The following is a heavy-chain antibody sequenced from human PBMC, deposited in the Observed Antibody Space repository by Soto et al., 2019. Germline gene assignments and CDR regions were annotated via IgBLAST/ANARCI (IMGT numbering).Heavy chain of an antibody. J-gene: IGHJ4*02. D-gene: IGHD3-22*01. V-gene: IGHV3-48*03. CDR1: GFTFSSYE. CDR2: ISTSGKTI. CDR3: ARGIDYYDSSGYQDY. Sequence: GGSLRLSCAASGFTFSSYEMNWVRQAPGKGLEWVSYISTSGKTIHYGDSVKGRFTISRDNAKNSLYLQMNSLGAEDTAVYYCARGIDYYDSSGYQDYWGQGTLVTVSS.